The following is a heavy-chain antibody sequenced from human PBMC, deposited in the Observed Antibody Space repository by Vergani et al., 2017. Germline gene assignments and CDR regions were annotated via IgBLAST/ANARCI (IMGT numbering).Heavy chain of an antibody. CDR3: ASKRGACRAAYCHSYDF. CDR1: GNSVISPDNH. D-gene: IGHD2-15*01. Sequence: QLQNSAPGLLKLSETLSLTCTAPGNSVISPDNHWGWIRHPPGKGLEWIGSMDYSGSTSYNPSLESRISISFETPKNQFSLRLTSVTAADTAVYYCASKRGACRAAYCHSYDFWGPGTLVGVSS. J-gene: IGHJ4*02. CDR2: MDYSGST. V-gene: IGHV4-39*01.